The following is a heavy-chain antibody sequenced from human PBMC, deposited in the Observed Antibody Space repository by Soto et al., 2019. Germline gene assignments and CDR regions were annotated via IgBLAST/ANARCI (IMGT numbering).Heavy chain of an antibody. J-gene: IGHJ6*02. CDR1: GGSISSYY. CDR2: IYYSGST. V-gene: IGHV4-59*01. D-gene: IGHD3-3*01. Sequence: SETLSLTCSVSGGSISSYYWSWIRQPPGKGLEWIGYIYYSGSTNYNPSLKSRVTISVDTSKNQFSLKLSSVTAADTAVYYCARDGATTNDFWSGYYHYGMDVWGQGTTVTVSS. CDR3: ARDGATTNDFWSGYYHYGMDV.